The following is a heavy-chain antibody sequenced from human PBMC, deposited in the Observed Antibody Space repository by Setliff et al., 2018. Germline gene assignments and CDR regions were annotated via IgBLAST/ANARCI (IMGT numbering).Heavy chain of an antibody. Sequence: ASVKVSCKPSGYTFTNYDINWVRQATGQGLEWMGWMNPNSGNTGYAQNFQGRVSMTRNTSISTAYMELNSLTSEDTALYYCSRDPLPKHYDVVTGYYSAPNYYYMDVWGKGTTVTVSS. J-gene: IGHJ6*03. CDR3: SRDPLPKHYDVVTGYYSAPNYYYMDV. CDR1: GYTFTNYD. V-gene: IGHV1-8*02. CDR2: MNPNSGNT. D-gene: IGHD3-9*01.